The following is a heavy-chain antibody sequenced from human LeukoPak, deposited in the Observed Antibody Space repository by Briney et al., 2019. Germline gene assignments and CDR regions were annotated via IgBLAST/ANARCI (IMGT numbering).Heavy chain of an antibody. J-gene: IGHJ4*02. Sequence: ASVKVSCKASGYTFTSYYMHWVRQAPGQGREWMGIVNPSGGGTTYAQKFQGRVTMTRATSTSTVYMKLRSLRSEDRAVYYCARSNNYYESSGYNAKTRRDFAYWGQGTLVTVSS. V-gene: IGHV1-46*01. D-gene: IGHD3-22*01. CDR3: ARSNNYYESSGYNAKTRRDFAY. CDR1: GYTFTSYY. CDR2: VNPSGGGT.